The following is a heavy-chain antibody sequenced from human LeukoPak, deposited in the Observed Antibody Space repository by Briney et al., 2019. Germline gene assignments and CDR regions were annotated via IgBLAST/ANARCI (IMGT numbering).Heavy chain of an antibody. V-gene: IGHV4-61*02. J-gene: IGHJ3*02. D-gene: IGHD6-13*01. CDR3: ARGGQLVDAFDI. Sequence: SETLSLTCTVSGGSISSSSYYWGWIRQPAGKGLEWIGRIYTSGSTNYNPSLKSRVTMSVDTSKNQFSLKLSSVTAADTAVYYCARGGQLVDAFDIWGQGTMVTVSS. CDR1: GGSISSSSYY. CDR2: IYTSGST.